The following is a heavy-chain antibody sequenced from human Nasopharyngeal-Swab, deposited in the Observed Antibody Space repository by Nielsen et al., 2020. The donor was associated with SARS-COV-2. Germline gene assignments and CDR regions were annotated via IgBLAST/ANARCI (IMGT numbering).Heavy chain of an antibody. CDR3: ARDWEQQHDAFDI. Sequence: ASVKVSCKASGCTFTGYYMHWVRQAPGQGLEWMGRINPNSGGTNYAQKFQGRVTMTRDTSISTAYMELSRLRSDDTAVYYCARDWEQQHDAFDIWGQGTMVTASS. D-gene: IGHD6-13*01. V-gene: IGHV1-2*06. CDR2: INPNSGGT. CDR1: GCTFTGYY. J-gene: IGHJ3*02.